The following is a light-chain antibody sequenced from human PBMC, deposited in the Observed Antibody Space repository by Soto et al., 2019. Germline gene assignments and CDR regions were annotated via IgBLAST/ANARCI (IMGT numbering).Light chain of an antibody. V-gene: IGKV1-12*01. CDR1: QDISTY. CDR2: AAS. CDR3: QQSNIFPLT. J-gene: IGKJ4*01. Sequence: DIQVTQSPSSVSASVGDRVTITCRASQDISTYLAWYQQKPGKAPRLLIFAASSLQSGVPFRFSGSGSGTDFTLTISSLQPEDFAIYYCQQSNIFPLTFGGGTKVDIK.